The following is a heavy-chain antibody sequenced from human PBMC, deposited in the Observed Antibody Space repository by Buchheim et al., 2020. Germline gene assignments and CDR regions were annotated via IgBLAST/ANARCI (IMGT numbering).Heavy chain of an antibody. CDR3: ARMEVGIRSSWYDWDY. J-gene: IGHJ4*02. D-gene: IGHD6-13*01. V-gene: IGHV3-7*01. CDR1: GFTFSSYW. Sequence: EVQLVESGGGLVQPGGSLRLSCAASGFTFSSYWMSWVRQAPGKGLEWVANIKQDGSEKYYVDSVKGRFTISRDNAKNSLYMQMNSLRAEDTAVYYCARMEVGIRSSWYDWDYWGQGTL. CDR2: IKQDGSEK.